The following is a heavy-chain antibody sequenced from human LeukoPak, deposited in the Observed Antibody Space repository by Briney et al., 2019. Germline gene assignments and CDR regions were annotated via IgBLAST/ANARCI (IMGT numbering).Heavy chain of an antibody. D-gene: IGHD3-10*01. CDR3: AISSTPLWFGEYQVSPNSPSIDY. CDR1: GYTFTGYY. Sequence: ASVKVSCKASGYTFTGYYMHWVRQAPGQGLEWMGWINPNSGGTNYAQKFQGRVTITRNTSISTAYMELSSLRSEDTAVYYCAISSTPLWFGEYQVSPNSPSIDYWGQGTLVTVSS. J-gene: IGHJ4*02. CDR2: INPNSGGT. V-gene: IGHV1-2*02.